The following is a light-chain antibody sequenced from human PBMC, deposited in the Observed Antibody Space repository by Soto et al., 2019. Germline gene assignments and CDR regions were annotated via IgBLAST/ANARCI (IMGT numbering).Light chain of an antibody. CDR1: SSDIGDYNY. Sequence: QSALTQPPSASGSLGQPVTISCTGTSSDIGDYNYVSWYQQHAGKAPKLMIYEVSQRPSGVPDRFSGSKSGNTASLTVSGLQAEDEADYYCGSYVGSKSFVFGGGTKVTVL. J-gene: IGLJ3*02. V-gene: IGLV2-8*01. CDR2: EVS. CDR3: GSYVGSKSFV.